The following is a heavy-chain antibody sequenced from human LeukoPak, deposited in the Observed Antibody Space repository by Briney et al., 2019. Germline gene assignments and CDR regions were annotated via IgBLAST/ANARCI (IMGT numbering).Heavy chain of an antibody. V-gene: IGHV4-39*01. CDR2: LYYTGSI. D-gene: IGHD3-22*01. CDR1: GGAITGSSYY. Sequence: SETLSLTCTVSGGAITGSSYYWGWIRQSPGKGLEWIGSLYYTGSIYYNPSLKSRVSMSADTSKNQFSLRLNSLTAADRAVYYCARQYYDRTGYYHFEHWDQGNLGTVSS. CDR3: ARQYYDRTGYYHFEH. J-gene: IGHJ4*02.